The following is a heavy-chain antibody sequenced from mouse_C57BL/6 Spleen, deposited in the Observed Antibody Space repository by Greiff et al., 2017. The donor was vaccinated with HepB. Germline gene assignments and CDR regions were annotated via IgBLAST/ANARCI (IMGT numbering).Heavy chain of an antibody. CDR1: GFTFSDYG. J-gene: IGHJ2*01. Sequence: EVQRVESGGGLVKPGGSLKLSCAASGFTFSDYGMHWVRQAPEKGLEWVAYISSGSSIIYYADTVKGRFTISRDNAKNTLFLQMTSLRSEDTAMYYCARGLGLYFDYWGQGTTLTVSS. D-gene: IGHD4-1*01. CDR3: ARGLGLYFDY. CDR2: ISSGSSII. V-gene: IGHV5-17*01.